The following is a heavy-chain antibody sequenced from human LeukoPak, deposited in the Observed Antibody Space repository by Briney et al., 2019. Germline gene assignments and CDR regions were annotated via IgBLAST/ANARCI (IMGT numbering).Heavy chain of an antibody. CDR3: ARDRSRHYYDSSGYYYSDY. J-gene: IGHJ4*02. V-gene: IGHV1-69*04. CDR2: IIPILGIA. D-gene: IGHD3-22*01. CDR1: GGTFSSYA. Sequence: SVKVSCKASGGTFSSYAISWVRQAPGQGLEWMGRIIPILGIANYAQKFQGRVTITADKSTSTAYMELSSLRSEDTAVYYCARDRSRHYYDSSGYYYSDYWGQGTLDTVSS.